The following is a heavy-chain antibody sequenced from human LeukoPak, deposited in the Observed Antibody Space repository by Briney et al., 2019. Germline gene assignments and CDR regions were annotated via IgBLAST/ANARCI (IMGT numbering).Heavy chain of an antibody. D-gene: IGHD4-17*01. CDR1: GYTFTSYG. J-gene: IGHJ4*02. V-gene: IGHV1-18*01. CDR2: ISAYNGNT. Sequence: ASVKVSCKASGYTFTSYGISWVRQAPGQGLEWMGWISAYNGNTNYAQKLQGRVTMTTDTSTSTAYMELRSLRSDDTAVYYCARDRRDYGDSRFDYWGQGTLVTVSS. CDR3: ARDRRDYGDSRFDY.